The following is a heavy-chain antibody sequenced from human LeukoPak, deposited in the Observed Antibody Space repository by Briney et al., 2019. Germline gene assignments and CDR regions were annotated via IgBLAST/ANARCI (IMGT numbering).Heavy chain of an antibody. D-gene: IGHD5-18*01. V-gene: IGHV4-38-2*02. CDR2: IYHSGST. J-gene: IGHJ2*01. CDR1: GYSISSGYY. CDR3: ARDGYSYGYLYWYFDL. Sequence: SETLSLTCAVSGYSISSGYYWGWIRQPPGKGLEWIGSIYHSGSTYYNPSLKRRVTISVDTSKNQFSLKLSSVTAADTAVYYCARDGYSYGYLYWYFDLWGRGTLVTVSS.